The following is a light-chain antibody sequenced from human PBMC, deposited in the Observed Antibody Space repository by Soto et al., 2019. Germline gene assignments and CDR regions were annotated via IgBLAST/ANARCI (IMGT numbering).Light chain of an antibody. CDR1: QSVSSY. CDR2: DAS. V-gene: IGKV3-11*01. CDR3: QQRSSWWT. Sequence: EIVLTQSPATLSLSPGERATLSCRASQSVSSYLAWYQQKPGQAPKLLIYDASNRATGITARFSGSGSGTDFTLSISSLEPEEFAVYYCQQRSSWWTFGQGTKVEVK. J-gene: IGKJ1*01.